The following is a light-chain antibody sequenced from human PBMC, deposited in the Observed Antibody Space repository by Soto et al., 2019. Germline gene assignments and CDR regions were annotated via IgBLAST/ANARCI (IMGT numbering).Light chain of an antibody. V-gene: IGKV3-11*01. CDR1: QGVSRK. Sequence: DIVMTQSPATLSVAPGERVTFSCRASQGVSRKLAWYQHKPGQAPRLLIYGASTRATGIPDRFSGSGSGTDFTLTISSLEPEDLAVYYCQQRSNSPPTSFGHGTRREI. CDR3: QQRSNSPPTS. CDR2: GAS. J-gene: IGKJ5*01.